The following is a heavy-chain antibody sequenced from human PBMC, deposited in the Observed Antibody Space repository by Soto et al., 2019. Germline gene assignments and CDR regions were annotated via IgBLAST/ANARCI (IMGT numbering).Heavy chain of an antibody. J-gene: IGHJ6*02. CDR3: ARGRIVGGSTDV. CDR1: VGSVSGDDW. D-gene: IGHD1-26*01. Sequence: SETLSLTCAVSVGSVSGDDWWSWVRQPPEKGLEWIGEIYQSGTTNYNPSPNNRVTISLDKSKNQLSLKLTSLTAADTAVYYCARGRIVGGSTDVWGQGTTVTVSS. CDR2: IYQSGTT. V-gene: IGHV4-4*02.